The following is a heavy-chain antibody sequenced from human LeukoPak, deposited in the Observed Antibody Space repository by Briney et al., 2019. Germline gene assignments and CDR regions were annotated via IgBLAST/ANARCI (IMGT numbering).Heavy chain of an antibody. CDR3: ARIGCARSGDYYGMDV. D-gene: IGHD7-27*01. V-gene: IGHV1-69*04. Sequence: SVTVSCQAYGRTFRSYAISWVRQATGQGLEWIGTIMPIVGRGSYAQKYQGRFMITAFKSTRTTYMKLSSLRSEDTAVDDCARIGCARSGDYYGMDVWGQGTTVTVSS. CDR2: IMPIVGRG. CDR1: GRTFRSYA. J-gene: IGHJ6*02.